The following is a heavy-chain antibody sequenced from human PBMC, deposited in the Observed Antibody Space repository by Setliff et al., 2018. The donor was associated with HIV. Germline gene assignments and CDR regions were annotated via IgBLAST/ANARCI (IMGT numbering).Heavy chain of an antibody. CDR2: MSTGGDIK. CDR3: ARDWRHGYDLNFDY. J-gene: IGHJ4*02. Sequence: GESLKISCAATGFTFSSYVLHWVRQAPGKGLEWVAVMSTGGDIKIYADSVKGRFTISRDNSKNTLYLQMNSLRAEDTAMYYCARDWRHGYDLNFDYWGQGTLVTVSS. D-gene: IGHD5-12*01. V-gene: IGHV3-30-3*01. CDR1: GFTFSSYV.